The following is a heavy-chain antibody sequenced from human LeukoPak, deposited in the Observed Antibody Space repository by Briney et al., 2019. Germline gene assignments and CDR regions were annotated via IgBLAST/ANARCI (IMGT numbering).Heavy chain of an antibody. J-gene: IGHJ4*02. V-gene: IGHV3-21*01. CDR2: ISSSSSYI. CDR1: GFTFSSYW. Sequence: GGSLRLSCAASGFTFSSYWMSWVRQAPGKGLEWVSSISSSSSYIYYADSVKGRFTISRDNAKNSLYLQMNSLRAEDTAVYYCARTLYYDSSGIDYWGQGTLVTVSS. D-gene: IGHD3-22*01. CDR3: ARTLYYDSSGIDY.